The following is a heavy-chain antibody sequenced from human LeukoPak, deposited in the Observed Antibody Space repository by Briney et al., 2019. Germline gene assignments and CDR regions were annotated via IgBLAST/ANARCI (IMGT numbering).Heavy chain of an antibody. CDR3: AKDLWWYDY. J-gene: IGHJ4*02. CDR1: GFTFSSYA. V-gene: IGHV3-30*18. Sequence: GGSLRLSCAASGFTFSSYAMSWVRQAPGKGLEWVAVISYDGSNKYYADSVKGRFTISRDNSKNTLYLQMNSLRAEDTAVYYCAKDLWWYDYWGQGTLVTVSS. D-gene: IGHD2-15*01. CDR2: ISYDGSNK.